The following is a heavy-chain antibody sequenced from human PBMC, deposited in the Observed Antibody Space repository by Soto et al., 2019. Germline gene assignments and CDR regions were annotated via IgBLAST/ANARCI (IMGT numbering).Heavy chain of an antibody. Sequence: LSLTCAVSGGSIRSGGYSWSWIRQPPGKGLEWIGYIYHSGSTYYSPSLKSRVTISVDRSKNQFSLKLSSVTAADTAVYYCARGGTTGYYFDYWGQGTLVTVSS. D-gene: IGHD4-4*01. CDR1: GGSIRSGGYS. CDR3: ARGGTTGYYFDY. V-gene: IGHV4-30-2*01. J-gene: IGHJ4*02. CDR2: IYHSGST.